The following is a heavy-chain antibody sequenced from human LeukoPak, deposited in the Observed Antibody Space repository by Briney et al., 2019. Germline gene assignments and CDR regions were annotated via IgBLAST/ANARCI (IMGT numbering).Heavy chain of an antibody. CDR1: GFTFSSYA. V-gene: IGHV3-7*03. Sequence: GGSLRLSCAASGFTFSSYAMSWVRQAPGKGLERVANINRDGSERYYVDSVKGRFTISRDDAKSSLYLQMNSLRAEDTAVYYCARRNAMDVWGQGTTVIVFS. CDR2: INRDGSER. J-gene: IGHJ6*02. CDR3: ARRNAMDV.